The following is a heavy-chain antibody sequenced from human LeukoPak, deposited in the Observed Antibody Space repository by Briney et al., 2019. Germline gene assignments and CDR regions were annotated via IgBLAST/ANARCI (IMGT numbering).Heavy chain of an antibody. CDR2: IYSDNT. CDR3: ARGIGGGAFDI. D-gene: IGHD2/OR15-2a*01. V-gene: IGHV3-53*01. J-gene: IGHJ3*02. Sequence: GGSLRLSCAASGFTFSSYGMSWVRQAPGKGLEWVSFIYSDNTHYSDSVKGRFTISRDNSKNTLYLQMNSLRAEDTAVYYCARGIGGGAFDIWGQGTMVTVSS. CDR1: GFTFSSYG.